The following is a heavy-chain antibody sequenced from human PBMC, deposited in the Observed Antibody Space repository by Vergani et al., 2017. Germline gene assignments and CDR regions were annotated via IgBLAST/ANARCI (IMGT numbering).Heavy chain of an antibody. CDR3: ARQSIAARPFDL. J-gene: IGHJ2*01. CDR1: GGSFSGYY. CDR2: INHSGST. D-gene: IGHD6-6*01. Sequence: QVQLQQWGAGLLKPSETLSLTCAVYGGSFSGYYWSWIRQPPGKGLEWIGEINHSGSTNYNPSLKSRVTISVDTSKNQFSLKLNAVTAADAAVYYLARQSIAARPFDLWGRGTLVTVSS. V-gene: IGHV4-34*01.